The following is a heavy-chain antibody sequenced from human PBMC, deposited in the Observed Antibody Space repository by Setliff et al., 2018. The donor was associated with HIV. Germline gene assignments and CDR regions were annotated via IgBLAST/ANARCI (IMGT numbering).Heavy chain of an antibody. CDR3: CTRRDVSPLWFGQFDY. J-gene: IGHJ4*02. CDR1: GGSISSDDYY. D-gene: IGHD3-10*01. V-gene: IGHV4-30-4*08. Sequence: SETLSLTCTVSGGSISSDDYYWNWIRQPPGKGLEWIGYITYSGSAYYNPSLKSRVTISIDTSNNQISLRLSSVTAADTAMYYYCTRRDVSPLWFGQFDYWGQGILVTVSS. CDR2: ITYSGSA.